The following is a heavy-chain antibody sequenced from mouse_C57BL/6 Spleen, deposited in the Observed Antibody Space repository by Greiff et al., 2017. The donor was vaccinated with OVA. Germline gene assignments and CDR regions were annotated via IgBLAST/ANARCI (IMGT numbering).Heavy chain of an antibody. CDR3: ARHPLFTTVDYFDY. CDR2: INPSSGYT. Sequence: VQLQQSGAELARPGASVKMSCKASGYTFTSYTMHWVKQRPGQGLEGIGYINPSSGYTKYNQKFKDKATLTADKSSSTAYMQLSSLTSEDSAVYYCARHPLFTTVDYFDYWGQGTTLTVSS. J-gene: IGHJ2*01. CDR1: GYTFTSYT. D-gene: IGHD1-1*01. V-gene: IGHV1-4*01.